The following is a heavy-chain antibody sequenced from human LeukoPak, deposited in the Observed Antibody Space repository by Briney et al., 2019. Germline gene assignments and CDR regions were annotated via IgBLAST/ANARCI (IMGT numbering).Heavy chain of an antibody. CDR3: ARMFSSSWYHTYYYYYGMDV. V-gene: IGHV4-31*01. D-gene: IGHD6-13*01. Sequence: SETLSLTCTVSGGSISSGGYYWSWIRQHPGKGLEWIGYIYYSGSTYYNPSLKSQVTISVDTSKNQFSLKLSSVTAADTAVYYCARMFSSSWYHTYYYYYGMDVWGQGTTVTVSS. J-gene: IGHJ6*02. CDR1: GGSISSGGYY. CDR2: IYYSGST.